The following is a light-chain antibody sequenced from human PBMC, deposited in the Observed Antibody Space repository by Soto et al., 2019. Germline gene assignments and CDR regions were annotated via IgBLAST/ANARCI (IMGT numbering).Light chain of an antibody. CDR3: MQALQTQGIT. J-gene: IGKJ5*01. CDR2: LGS. CDR1: QSLLHSNGYNY. Sequence: DIVMTQSPLSLPVTPGEPAAISCMSSQSLLHSNGYNYLDWYLQKPGQSPQLLIYLGSNRASGVPDRFSGSGSGTDFTLKISRVEAEDVGVYYCMQALQTQGITLGQGTRLEIK. V-gene: IGKV2-28*01.